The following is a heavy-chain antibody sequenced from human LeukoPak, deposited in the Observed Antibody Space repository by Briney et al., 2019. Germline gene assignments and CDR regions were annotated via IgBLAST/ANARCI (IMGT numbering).Heavy chain of an antibody. J-gene: IGHJ6*02. D-gene: IGHD2-2*01. CDR3: ARGSCSSSSCYERLNGLDV. V-gene: IGHV3-13*01. Sequence: GGSLRLSCAASGFTFSNYDTHWVRQAAGKGLEWVSSIDAAGDTYYPGSVKGPFTISRENAKKSFYLQMNSLRAGDTAVYYCARGSCSSSSCYERLNGLDVWGQGTPVTVSS. CDR2: IDAAGDT. CDR1: GFTFSNYD.